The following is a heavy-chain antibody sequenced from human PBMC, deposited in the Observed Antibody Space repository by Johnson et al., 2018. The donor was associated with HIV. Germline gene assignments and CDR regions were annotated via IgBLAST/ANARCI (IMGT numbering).Heavy chain of an antibody. CDR2: ISYDGSNK. Sequence: QVQLVESGGGVVQPGRSLRLSCAASGFTFSSYAMHWVRQAPGKGLEWVAVISYDGSNKYYADSVKGRFTISRDNSKNTLYLQMNSLRAEDTAVYYCARGDCSSTSCYHFDIWGQGTMVTVSS. CDR3: ARGDCSSTSCYHFDI. J-gene: IGHJ3*02. V-gene: IGHV3-30-3*01. D-gene: IGHD2-2*01. CDR1: GFTFSSYA.